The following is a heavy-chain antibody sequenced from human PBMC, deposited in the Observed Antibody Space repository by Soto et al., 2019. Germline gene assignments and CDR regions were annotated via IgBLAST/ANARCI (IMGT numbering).Heavy chain of an antibody. J-gene: IGHJ3*02. V-gene: IGHV3-23*01. CDR2: ISGSGGST. CDR3: AKDRKIAAAGNDAFDI. Sequence: GGSLRLSCAASGFTFSSYAMSWVRQAPGKGLEWVSAISGSGGSTYYADSVKGRFTISRDNSKNTRYLQMNSLRAEDTAVYYCAKDRKIAAAGNDAFDIWGPGTMVTVSS. CDR1: GFTFSSYA. D-gene: IGHD6-13*01.